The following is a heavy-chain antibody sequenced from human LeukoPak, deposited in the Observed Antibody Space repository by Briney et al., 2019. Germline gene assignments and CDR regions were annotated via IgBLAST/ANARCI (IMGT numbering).Heavy chain of an antibody. CDR3: ARDMYYGSGRRSPWFDP. D-gene: IGHD3-10*01. CDR1: GFTFSNYA. Sequence: GGSLRLSCAASGFTFSNYAMHWVRQAPGKGLEYVSGINSNGGSTYYANSVKGRFTISRDNSKNTVYLQIGSLRAEDMAVYYCARDMYYGSGRRSPWFDPWGQGTLVTVSS. CDR2: INSNGGST. V-gene: IGHV3-64*01. J-gene: IGHJ5*02.